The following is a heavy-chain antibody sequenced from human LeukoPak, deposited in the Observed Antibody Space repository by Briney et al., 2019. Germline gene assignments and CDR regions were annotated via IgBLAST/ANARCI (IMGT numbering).Heavy chain of an antibody. D-gene: IGHD6-19*01. CDR3: VQEGIAVPHLTRGYFNL. J-gene: IGHJ2*01. CDR1: GFTFSSYA. Sequence: PGGSLRLSCAASGFTFSSYAMHWVRQAPGKGLEWVAVISYDGSNKYYADSVKGRFTISRDNSNNALYLQMNSLRAEDTAVYYCVQEGIAVPHLTRGYFNLWGRGTLVTVSS. CDR2: ISYDGSNK. V-gene: IGHV3-30-3*01.